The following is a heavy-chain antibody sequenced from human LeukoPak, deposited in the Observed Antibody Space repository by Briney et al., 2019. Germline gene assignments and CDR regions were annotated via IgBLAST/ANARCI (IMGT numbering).Heavy chain of an antibody. J-gene: IGHJ4*02. CDR1: GFAFSRTY. Sequence: GGSLRLSCAASGFAFSRTYMSWVRQAPGKGLDWVSVIYSGGNTYYADSVKGRFTISRDNSKNTLYLQMNSLRAEDTAVYYCAKLPDFWSGYHAGLLDYWGQGTLVTVSS. V-gene: IGHV3-53*01. CDR3: AKLPDFWSGYHAGLLDY. D-gene: IGHD3-3*01. CDR2: IYSGGNT.